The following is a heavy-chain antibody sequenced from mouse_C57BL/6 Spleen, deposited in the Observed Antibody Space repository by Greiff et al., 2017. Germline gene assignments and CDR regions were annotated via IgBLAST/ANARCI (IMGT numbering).Heavy chain of an antibody. Sequence: QVQLKESGPELVKPGASVKISCKASGYTFTDYYINWVKQRPGQGLEWIGWIFPGSGSTYYNEKFKGKATLTVDKSSSTAYMLLSSLTSEDSAVYFCARSGNYYSNFYFDYWGQGTTLTVSS. CDR2: IFPGSGST. J-gene: IGHJ2*01. D-gene: IGHD2-5*01. CDR1: GYTFTDYY. V-gene: IGHV1-75*01. CDR3: ARSGNYYSNFYFDY.